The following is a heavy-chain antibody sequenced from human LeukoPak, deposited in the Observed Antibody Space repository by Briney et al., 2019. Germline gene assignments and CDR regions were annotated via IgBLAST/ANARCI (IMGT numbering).Heavy chain of an antibody. D-gene: IGHD6-6*01. J-gene: IGHJ6*03. CDR2: IYPGDSDT. CDR3: ARHYSSSSPHYYYYYMDV. V-gene: IGHV5-51*01. Sequence: GESLKISCKGSGYSFTSYWIGWVRQMPGKGLEWMGIIYPGDSDTRYSPSFQGQVTISADKSISTAYLQWSSLKASDTAMYYCARHYSSSSPHYYYYYMDVWGKGTTVTVSS. CDR1: GYSFTSYW.